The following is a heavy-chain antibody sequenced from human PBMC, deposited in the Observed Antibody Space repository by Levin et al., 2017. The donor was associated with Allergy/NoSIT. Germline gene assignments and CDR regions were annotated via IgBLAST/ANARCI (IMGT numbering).Heavy chain of an antibody. J-gene: IGHJ5*02. V-gene: IGHV3-11*01. CDR1: GFSFSDNY. D-gene: IGHD1-14*01. CDR2: ISSSGIAM. CDR3: ARDLAGISTS. Sequence: GGSLRLSCTASGFSFSDNYMSWSHQAPGKGLEWVSYISSSGIAMYYADSVKGRFTISRDNAKNSLYLQMNSLRAEDTAVYYCARDLAGISTSWGQGTLVTVSS.